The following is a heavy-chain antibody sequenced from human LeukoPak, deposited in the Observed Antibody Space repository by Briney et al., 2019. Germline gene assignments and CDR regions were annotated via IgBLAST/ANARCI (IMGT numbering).Heavy chain of an antibody. D-gene: IGHD2-2*01. CDR1: GGSFSGYY. CDR2: INHSGST. V-gene: IGHV4-34*01. J-gene: IGHJ4*02. Sequence: PSETLSLTCAVYGGSFSGYYWSWIRQPPGKGLEWIGEINHSGSTNYNPSLKSRVTISVDTSKNQFSLKLSSVTAADTAVYYCARGPLGSIVEPATGFDYWGQGTLVTVSS. CDR3: ARGPLGSIVEPATGFDY.